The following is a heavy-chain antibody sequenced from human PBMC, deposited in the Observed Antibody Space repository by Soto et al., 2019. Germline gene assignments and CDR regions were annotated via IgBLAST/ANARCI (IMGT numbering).Heavy chain of an antibody. CDR1: GYTFTSYY. Sequence: ASVKVSCKASGYTFTSYYMHWVRQAPGQGLEWMGRINPRGGTTNYAQKLQGRGTITRDTSTSTAYMELSSLSSEDTAVYYSRRVFAGNWNDDPSGGAFDIWGQGPKVTVSS. V-gene: IGHV1-46*03. J-gene: IGHJ3*02. CDR2: INPRGGTT. CDR3: RRVFAGNWNDDPSGGAFDI. D-gene: IGHD1-1*01.